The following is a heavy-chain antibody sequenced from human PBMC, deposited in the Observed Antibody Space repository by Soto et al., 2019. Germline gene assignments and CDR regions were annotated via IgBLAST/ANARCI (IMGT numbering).Heavy chain of an antibody. CDR3: ARDSALRYSGYEPRFDY. Sequence: ASVKVSCKASGYTFTGYYMHWVRQAPGQGLEWMGWINPNSGGTNYAQKFQGWVTMTRDTSISTAYMELSRLRSDDTAVYYCARDSALRYSGYEPRFDYWGQGTLVTVSS. D-gene: IGHD5-12*01. CDR2: INPNSGGT. CDR1: GYTFTGYY. V-gene: IGHV1-2*04. J-gene: IGHJ4*02.